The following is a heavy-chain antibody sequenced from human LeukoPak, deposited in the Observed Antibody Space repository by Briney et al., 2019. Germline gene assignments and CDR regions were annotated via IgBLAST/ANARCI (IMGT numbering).Heavy chain of an antibody. J-gene: IGHJ4*02. D-gene: IGHD3-22*01. V-gene: IGHV4-39*01. CDR3: ARHVHHSSGFEYYFDY. CDR1: GDSLSNDNYY. CDR2: VYYSGST. Sequence: SETLSLTCIVSGDSLSNDNYYWGWIRQPPGKGLEWIGRVYYSGSTYYNPSLKSRLTMSVDTSKSQFSLNLSSVTAADTAVYYCARHVHHSSGFEYYFDYWGQGTLVTVSS.